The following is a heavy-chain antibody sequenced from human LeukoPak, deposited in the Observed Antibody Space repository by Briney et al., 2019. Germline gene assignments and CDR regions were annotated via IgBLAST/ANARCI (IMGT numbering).Heavy chain of an antibody. D-gene: IGHD3-22*01. CDR2: IIPIFGTA. CDR1: GSTVSSYA. V-gene: IGHV1-69*13. J-gene: IGHJ4*02. Sequence: SVKVSCKASGSTVSSYAISRVRQAPGQGLEWMGGIIPIFGTANYAQKFQGRVTITADESTSTAYMELSSLRSEDTAVYYCAREGDSSGYYYFDYWGQGTLVTVSS. CDR3: AREGDSSGYYYFDY.